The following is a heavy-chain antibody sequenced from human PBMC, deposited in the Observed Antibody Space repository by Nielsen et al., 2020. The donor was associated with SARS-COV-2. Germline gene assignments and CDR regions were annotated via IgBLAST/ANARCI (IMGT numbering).Heavy chain of an antibody. CDR1: GGSFSGYD. V-gene: IGHV4-34*01. J-gene: IGHJ3*02. D-gene: IGHD2-15*01. CDR2: INHSGST. Sequence: SETLSLTCAVYGGSFSGYDWSWIRQAPGKGLEWIGEINHSGSTKYNPSLKSRVTMSVDTSKNQFSLKLSSVTAADTAVYYCARHERGWSRDDAFDIWGQGTMVTVSS. CDR3: ARHERGWSRDDAFDI.